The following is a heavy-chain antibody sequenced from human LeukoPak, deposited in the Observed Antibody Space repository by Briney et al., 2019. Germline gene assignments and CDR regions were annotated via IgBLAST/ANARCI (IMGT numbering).Heavy chain of an antibody. J-gene: IGHJ6*03. Sequence: SQTLSLTRGLHSGSFSGDYTRCIRPPPEKGREWIGEIKHSGRTNYNPRLKSRVTISVDTPTRLFSLKMGSVSAAVTAAYDCARRRRKWTVQDHCYYMYVWGKGTTVTVSS. V-gene: IGHV4-34*01. CDR2: IKHSGRT. CDR1: SGSFSGDY. D-gene: IGHD1-1*01. CDR3: ARRRRKWTVQDHCYYMYV.